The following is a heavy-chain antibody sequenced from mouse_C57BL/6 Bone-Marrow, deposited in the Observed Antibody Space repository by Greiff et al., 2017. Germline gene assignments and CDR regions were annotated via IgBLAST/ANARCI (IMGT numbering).Heavy chain of an antibody. J-gene: IGHJ4*01. CDR3: ARSGYYDYGVCAMDD. Sequence: QVQLQQPGAELVKPGASVKMSCKASGYTFTSYWITWVKQRPGQGLEWIGDIYPGSGSTNYNEKFKSKATLTVDTSSSTAYMQLSSLTSEDFAVYYCARSGYYDYGVCAMDDWGQRASVTVSS. CDR2: IYPGSGST. V-gene: IGHV1-55*01. D-gene: IGHD2-4*01. CDR1: GYTFTSYW.